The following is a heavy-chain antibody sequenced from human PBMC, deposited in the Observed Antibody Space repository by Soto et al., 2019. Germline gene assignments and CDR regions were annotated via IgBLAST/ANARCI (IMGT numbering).Heavy chain of an antibody. Sequence: QVQLQESGPGLVKPSQTLSLTCTVSGASISSGDYYWSWIRQPPGKGLEWIGHIYYSGSTYYNPSLKSRLTISVDTSKNQFSLKLSSVIAADTAVYYCARVKATISRGHYFDYWGQGTPVTVSS. V-gene: IGHV4-30-4*01. CDR2: IYYSGST. D-gene: IGHD5-12*01. CDR3: ARVKATISRGHYFDY. CDR1: GASISSGDYY. J-gene: IGHJ4*02.